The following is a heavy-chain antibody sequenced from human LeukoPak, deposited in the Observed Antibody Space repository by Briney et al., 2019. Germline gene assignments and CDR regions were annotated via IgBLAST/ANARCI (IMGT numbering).Heavy chain of an antibody. Sequence: AGGSLRLSCAASGFTFSSYSMNWVRQAPGKGLEWVSSISSSSSYIYYADSVKGRFTISRDNAKNSLYLQMNSLRAEDTAVYYCARDRGYGDYGRYFDLWGRGTLVTVSS. CDR2: ISSSSSYI. J-gene: IGHJ2*01. CDR3: ARDRGYGDYGRYFDL. V-gene: IGHV3-21*04. D-gene: IGHD4-17*01. CDR1: GFTFSSYS.